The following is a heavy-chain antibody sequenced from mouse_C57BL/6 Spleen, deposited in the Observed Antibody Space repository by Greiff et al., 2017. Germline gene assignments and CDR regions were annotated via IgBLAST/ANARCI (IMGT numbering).Heavy chain of an antibody. CDR3: ARGGEYGYLDY. J-gene: IGHJ2*01. Sequence: EVQLVESEGGLVQPGSSMKLSCTASGFTFSDYYMAWVRQVPEKGLEWVANINYDGSSTYYLDSLKSRFIISRDNAKNILYLQMSSLKSEDTATYYCARGGEYGYLDYWGQGTTLTVSS. CDR1: GFTFSDYY. CDR2: INYDGSST. D-gene: IGHD1-1*02. V-gene: IGHV5-16*01.